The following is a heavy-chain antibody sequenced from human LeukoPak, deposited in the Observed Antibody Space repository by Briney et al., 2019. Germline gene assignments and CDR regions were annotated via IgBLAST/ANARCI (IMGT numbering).Heavy chain of an antibody. V-gene: IGHV3-21*01. Sequence: GGSLRLSCSASGFTFSSYSMNWVRQAPGKGLEWVSSISSSSSYIYYPDSVKCRFTISIYNAKNSLYLQMNSLRADDMAVYYCARDAAFYCSGWYDPWGKGTLVTVSS. CDR2: ISSSSSYI. D-gene: IGHD2-15*01. CDR3: ARDAAFYCSGWYDP. CDR1: GFTFSSYS. J-gene: IGHJ5*02.